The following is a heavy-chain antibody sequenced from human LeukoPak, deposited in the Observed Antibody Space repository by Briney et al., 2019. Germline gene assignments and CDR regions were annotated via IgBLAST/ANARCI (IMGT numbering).Heavy chain of an antibody. D-gene: IGHD3-16*01. J-gene: IGHJ4*02. CDR1: GFTFDDYA. V-gene: IGHV3-9*01. Sequence: GGSLRLSCAASGFTFDDYAMHWVRQAPGKGLEWVSGISWNSGSIGYADSVKGRFTISRDNAKNSLYLQMNSLRAEDTAVYYCARGAWGYDYWGQGTLVTVSS. CDR2: ISWNSGSI. CDR3: ARGAWGYDY.